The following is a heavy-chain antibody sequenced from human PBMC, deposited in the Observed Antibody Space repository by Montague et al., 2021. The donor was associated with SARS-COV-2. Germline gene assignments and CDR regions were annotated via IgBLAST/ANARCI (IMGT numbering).Heavy chain of an antibody. CDR3: ALAGSSPTYYFDY. V-gene: IGHV5-51*03. Sequence: QSGAEVKTPGESLKISCQGSGYRFSNYWIAWVRQTPGRGLEWMGVIYPGDSDTRYSPSFQGQVTISADKSISAAYLQWNSLKASDTAMYYCALAGSSPTYYFDYWGQGTLVTVSS. CDR1: GYRFSNYW. CDR2: IYPGDSDT. J-gene: IGHJ4*02. D-gene: IGHD1-26*01.